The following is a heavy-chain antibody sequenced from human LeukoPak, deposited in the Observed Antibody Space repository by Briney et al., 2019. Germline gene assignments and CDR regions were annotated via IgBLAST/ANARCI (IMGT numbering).Heavy chain of an antibody. D-gene: IGHD3-10*01. V-gene: IGHV3-23*01. CDR2: ISGNDAST. CDR3: ARGLYFGELLGPCDF. J-gene: IGHJ4*02. CDR1: GFTWSNYA. Sequence: GGSLRLSCAASGFTWSNYAMTWVRQAPGKGLEWVSVISGNDASTYYADSVKGRFTVSRDNSNNTLYLQMNSLRAEDTAVYYCARGLYFGELLGPCDFWGQGTLVTVSS.